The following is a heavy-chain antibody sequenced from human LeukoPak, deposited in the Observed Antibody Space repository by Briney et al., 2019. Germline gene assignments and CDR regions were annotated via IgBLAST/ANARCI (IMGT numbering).Heavy chain of an antibody. D-gene: IGHD2-15*01. J-gene: IGHJ6*03. CDR1: GGSFSSYY. Sequence: SETLSLTCAVYGGSFSSYYWSWIRQPPGKGLEWIGEINQSGNTNYNPSLNSRVTISVDTSKNQFSLRLSSVTAADTAVYYCARTTEGYCRGGSCYYYYYYMDVWGKGTTVTVSS. V-gene: IGHV4-34*01. CDR3: ARTTEGYCRGGSCYYYYYYMDV. CDR2: INQSGNT.